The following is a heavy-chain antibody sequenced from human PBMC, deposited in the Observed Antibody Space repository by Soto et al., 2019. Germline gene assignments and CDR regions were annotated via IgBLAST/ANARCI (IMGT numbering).Heavy chain of an antibody. D-gene: IGHD2-15*01. CDR3: ARENRCSGGSCYFVFDY. J-gene: IGHJ4*02. CDR2: IYYSGST. Sequence: PSETLSLTCTVSGGSISSYYWSWIRQPPGKGLECIGYIYYSGSTNYNPSLKSRVTISVDTSKSQFSLKLSSVTAADTAVYYCARENRCSGGSCYFVFDYWGQGTLVTVSS. CDR1: GGSISSYY. V-gene: IGHV4-59*01.